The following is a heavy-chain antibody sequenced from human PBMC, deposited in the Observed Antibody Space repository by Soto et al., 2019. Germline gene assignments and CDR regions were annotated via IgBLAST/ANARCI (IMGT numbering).Heavy chain of an antibody. CDR1: GFTFSDYY. Sequence: QVQLVESGGGLVKPGGSLRLSCAASGFTFSDYYMSWIRRAPGKGLEWVSYITTSSNIYSADSVKGRFTISRDNAKNSLYLQMNSLRAEDTAVYYCARSQGDRVVDYWGQGTLVTVSS. CDR2: ITTSSNI. J-gene: IGHJ4*02. V-gene: IGHV3-11*01. CDR3: ARSQGDRVVDY. D-gene: IGHD2-21*01.